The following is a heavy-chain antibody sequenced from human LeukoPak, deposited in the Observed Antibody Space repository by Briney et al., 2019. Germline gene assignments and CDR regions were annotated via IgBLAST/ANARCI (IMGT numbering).Heavy chain of an antibody. Sequence: GGSLGLSCAASGFTFNTYTMNWVRQAPGKGLEWVSYISGSSGIIDYADSVKGRFTISRDNSKNTLYLQMNSLRAEDTAVYYCARSRPATAILAHWGQGTLVTVSS. D-gene: IGHD2-2*02. CDR3: ARSRPATAILAH. CDR2: ISGSSGII. CDR1: GFTFNTYT. V-gene: IGHV3-48*01. J-gene: IGHJ5*02.